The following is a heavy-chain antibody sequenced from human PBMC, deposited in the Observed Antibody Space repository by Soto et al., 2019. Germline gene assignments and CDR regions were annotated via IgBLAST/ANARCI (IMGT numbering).Heavy chain of an antibody. CDR2: ISSSSSYI. D-gene: IGHD2-2*02. Sequence: GGSLRLSCAASGFTFSSYSMNWVRQAPGKGLEWVSSISSSSSYIYYADSVKGRFTISRDNAKNSLYLQMNSLRAEDTAAYYCATLPHCSSTSCYTGWFDPWGQGTLVTVSS. CDR1: GFTFSSYS. J-gene: IGHJ5*02. CDR3: ATLPHCSSTSCYTGWFDP. V-gene: IGHV3-21*01.